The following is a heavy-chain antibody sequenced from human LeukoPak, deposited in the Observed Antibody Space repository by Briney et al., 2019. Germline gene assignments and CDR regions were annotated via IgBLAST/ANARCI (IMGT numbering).Heavy chain of an antibody. CDR1: GGSISSGDYY. CDR3: ARNLQYGVDAWWFDP. Sequence: PSQTLSLTCTVSGGSISSGDYYWSWIRQPPGKGLEWIVYIYYSGGTYYNPSLKSRVTISVDTSKNQFSLKLSSVTAADTAVYYCARNLQYGVDAWWFDPWGQGTLVTVSS. D-gene: IGHD4-11*01. J-gene: IGHJ5*02. CDR2: IYYSGGT. V-gene: IGHV4-30-4*08.